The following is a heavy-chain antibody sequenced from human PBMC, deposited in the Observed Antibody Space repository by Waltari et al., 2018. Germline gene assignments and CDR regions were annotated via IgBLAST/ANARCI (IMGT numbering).Heavy chain of an antibody. CDR3: ARDLLRITMIVVVTPAFDY. J-gene: IGHJ4*02. D-gene: IGHD3-22*01. CDR2: ISAYNGNT. Sequence: QVQLVQSGAEVKKPGASVKVSCKASGYTFTSYGISWVRQAPGQGLEWMGWISAYNGNTNYAQKLQGRVTMTTDTSTSTAYMELRSLRSDDTAVYYCARDLLRITMIVVVTPAFDYWGQGTLVTVSS. V-gene: IGHV1-18*01. CDR1: GYTFTSYG.